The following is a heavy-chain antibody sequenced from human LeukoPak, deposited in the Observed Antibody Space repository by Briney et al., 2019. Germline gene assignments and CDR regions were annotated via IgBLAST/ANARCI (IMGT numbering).Heavy chain of an antibody. CDR2: ISSSSSYI. Sequence: PGGSLRLSCAASGFTFSTYSMNWVRQAPGKGPEWVSSISSSSSYIYYADSMKGRFTISRDNAKNSLYLQMNSLRAEDTAVYYCVRIWFADWYFDLWGRGTLVTVSS. V-gene: IGHV3-21*01. CDR3: VRIWFADWYFDL. J-gene: IGHJ2*01. CDR1: GFTFSTYS. D-gene: IGHD3-10*01.